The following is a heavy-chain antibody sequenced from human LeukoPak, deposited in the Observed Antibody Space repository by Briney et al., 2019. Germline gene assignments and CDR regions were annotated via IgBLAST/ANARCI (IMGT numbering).Heavy chain of an antibody. CDR1: GGTFSSYA. V-gene: IGHV1-69*04. J-gene: IGHJ3*02. D-gene: IGHD1-26*01. Sequence: SVKVSCKASGGTFSSYAISWVRQAPGQGLEWMGRIIPILGIANYAQKFQGRVTITADKSTSTAYMELSSLRSEDTAVYYCARWELRPDAFDIWGQGTMATVSS. CDR3: ARWELRPDAFDI. CDR2: IIPILGIA.